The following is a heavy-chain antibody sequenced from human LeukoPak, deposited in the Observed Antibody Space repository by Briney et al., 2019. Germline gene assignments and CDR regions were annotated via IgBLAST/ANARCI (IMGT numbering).Heavy chain of an antibody. CDR2: IYSGGST. D-gene: IGHD6-19*01. CDR1: GFTVSSNY. V-gene: IGHV3-66*01. Sequence: PGGSLRLSCAASGFTVSSNYMSWVRQAPGKGLEWVSVIYSGGSTYYADSVKGRFTISRDNSKNTLYLQMNSLRAEDTAVYYCARDLFIAVAGTRDYWGQGTLVTVSS. J-gene: IGHJ4*02. CDR3: ARDLFIAVAGTRDY.